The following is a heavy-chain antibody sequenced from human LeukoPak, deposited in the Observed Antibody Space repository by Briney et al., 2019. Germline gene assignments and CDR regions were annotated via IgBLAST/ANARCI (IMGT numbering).Heavy chain of an antibody. V-gene: IGHV1-24*01. J-gene: IGHJ4*02. CDR1: VYTLTELS. Sequence: ASVKVSCKVSVYTLTELSMHWVRQAPGKGLEWMGGFDPEDGETIYAQKFQGRVTMTEDTSTDTAYMELSSLRSEDTAVYYCATVLRVATIFDNWGQGTLVTVSS. CDR2: FDPEDGET. CDR3: ATVLRVATIFDN. D-gene: IGHD5-12*01.